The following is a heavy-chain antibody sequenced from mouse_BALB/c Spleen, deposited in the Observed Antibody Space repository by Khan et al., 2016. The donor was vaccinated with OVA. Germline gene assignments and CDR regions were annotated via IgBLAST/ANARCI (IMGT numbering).Heavy chain of an antibody. CDR3: ARVGYNGTMDY. D-gene: IGHD2-14*01. J-gene: IGHJ4*01. Sequence: QIQLVQSGPELKKPGETVKISCKASGYIFTNYGMNWVKQAPGKGLKWMGWINTYTGEPTYADDFKGRFAFSLETSASTAYLQINNLKNEDTATYFCARVGYNGTMDYWGQGTSVNGSS. CDR1: GYIFTNYG. CDR2: INTYTGEP. V-gene: IGHV9-3-1*01.